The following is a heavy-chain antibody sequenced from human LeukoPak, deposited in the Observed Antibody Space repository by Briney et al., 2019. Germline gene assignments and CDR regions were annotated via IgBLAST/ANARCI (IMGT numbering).Heavy chain of an antibody. Sequence: GGSLRLSCAASGLTFSSYWMSWVRQAPGKGLEWVANIKQDGSEKNYVDSVKGRFTISRDNAKNSLYLQMNNLRVEDTAMYYCAGGTGFIIKDWGQGTLVTVSS. CDR2: IKQDGSEK. J-gene: IGHJ4*02. CDR1: GLTFSSYW. D-gene: IGHD3-9*01. V-gene: IGHV3-7*03. CDR3: AGGTGFIIKD.